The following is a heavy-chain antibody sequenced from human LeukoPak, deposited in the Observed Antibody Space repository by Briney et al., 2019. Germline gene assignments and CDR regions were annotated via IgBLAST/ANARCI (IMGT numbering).Heavy chain of an antibody. CDR2: ISSSSSYI. CDR3: ASGGGTTLYI. D-gene: IGHD1-1*01. J-gene: IGHJ3*02. CDR1: GFTSSSYS. V-gene: IGHV3-21*01. Sequence: GGSLRLSCAASGFTSSSYSMNWVRQAPGKGLEWVSSISSSSSYIYYADSVKGRFTISRDNAKNSLYLQMNSLRAEDTAVYYCASGGGTTLYIWGQGTMVTVSS.